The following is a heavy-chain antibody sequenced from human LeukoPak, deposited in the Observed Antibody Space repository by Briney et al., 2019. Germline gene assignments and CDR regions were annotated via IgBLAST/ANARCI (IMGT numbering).Heavy chain of an antibody. CDR2: ISGSDGST. V-gene: IGHV3-23*01. D-gene: IGHD2-2*01. CDR3: AKDRRAYCSSTSCYAGMDV. J-gene: IGHJ6*02. Sequence: PGGSLRLSCAASGFTFSSYAMSWVRQAPGKGLEWVSAISGSDGSTYYADSVKGRFTISRDNSKNTLYLQMNSLRAEDTAVYYCAKDRRAYCSSTSCYAGMDVWGQGTTVTVSS. CDR1: GFTFSSYA.